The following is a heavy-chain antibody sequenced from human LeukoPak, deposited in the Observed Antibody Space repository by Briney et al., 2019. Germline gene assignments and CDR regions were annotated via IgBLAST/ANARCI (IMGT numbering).Heavy chain of an antibody. V-gene: IGHV4-39*01. Sequence: PSETLSLTCTVSGDSISSRSYYWGWIRQPPGKGLKWIGSICCGGSTYYNPSLKSRVTISIDTSVNQFSLKLSSVTAADTAVYYCATGDTYLDFWGQGTPVTVSS. CDR1: GDSISSRSYY. CDR3: ATGDTYLDF. CDR2: ICCGGST. J-gene: IGHJ4*02.